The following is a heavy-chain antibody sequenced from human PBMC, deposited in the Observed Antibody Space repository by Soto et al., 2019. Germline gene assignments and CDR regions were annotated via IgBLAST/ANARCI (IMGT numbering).Heavy chain of an antibody. Sequence: SDTLSLTCAVYGGSFSGYYWSWIRQPPGKGLEWIGEINHSGSTNYNPSLKSRVTISVDTSKNQFSLKLSSVTAADTAVYYCARGRVLWFGELLYNWFDPWGQGTLVTVSS. CDR2: INHSGST. V-gene: IGHV4-34*01. CDR1: GGSFSGYY. J-gene: IGHJ5*02. CDR3: ARGRVLWFGELLYNWFDP. D-gene: IGHD3-10*01.